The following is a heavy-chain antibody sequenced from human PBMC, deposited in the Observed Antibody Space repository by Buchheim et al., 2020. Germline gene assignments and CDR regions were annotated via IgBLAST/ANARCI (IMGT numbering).Heavy chain of an antibody. D-gene: IGHD1-26*01. CDR2: ITGSSSHS. J-gene: IGHJ4*02. CDR3: AGEGSGSYFAH. V-gene: IGHV3-48*01. CDR1: GFTSGLTFSTYS. Sequence: EVQLVESGGDLVQPGGSLRLSCAASGFTSGLTFSTYSMNWVRQAPGKGLEWVSKITGSSSHSWYADSVKGRFTISRDNAKNSLYLQMNSLRADDTAVYYCAGEGSGSYFAHWGQGAL.